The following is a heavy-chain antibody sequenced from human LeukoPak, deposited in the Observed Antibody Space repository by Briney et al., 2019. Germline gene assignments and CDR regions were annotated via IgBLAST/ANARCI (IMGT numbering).Heavy chain of an antibody. V-gene: IGHV3-11*04. CDR1: GFTFSDYY. Sequence: SGGSLRLSCAASGFTFSDYYMSWIRQAPGKGLEWVSYISSSASNIHYADSVKGRFTISRDNSKTTLYLQMNSLRVEDTAVYYCAKEGGISAAGIHYFDYWGQGTLVTVSS. J-gene: IGHJ4*02. D-gene: IGHD6-13*01. CDR3: AKEGGISAAGIHYFDY. CDR2: ISSSASNI.